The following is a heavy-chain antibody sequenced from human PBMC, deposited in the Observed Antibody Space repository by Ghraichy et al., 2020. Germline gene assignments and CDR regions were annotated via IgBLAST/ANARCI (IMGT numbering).Heavy chain of an antibody. J-gene: IGHJ6*02. CDR2: TYSGGST. D-gene: IGHD6-6*01. CDR1: GFTVSSNY. CDR3: ARDARGNCDSSCRIGGYYYGMDV. V-gene: IGHV3-53*01. Sequence: GGSLRLSCAASGFTVSSNYMSWVRQAPGKGLEWVSVTYSGGSTYYADSVKGRFTISRDNSKNTLYLQMNGLRAEETAVYYCARDARGNCDSSCRIGGYYYGMDVWGQGTLFTVTS.